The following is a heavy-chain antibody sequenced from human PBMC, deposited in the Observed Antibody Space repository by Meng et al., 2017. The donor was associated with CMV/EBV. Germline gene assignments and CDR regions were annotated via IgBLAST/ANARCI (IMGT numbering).Heavy chain of an antibody. D-gene: IGHD2-2*01. V-gene: IGHV4-59*01. CDR2: IYHSGST. CDR3: ASFYWGVVPAAPTGAFDI. Sequence: SETLSLTCTVSGGSISSYYWSWIRQPPGKGLEWIGYIYHSGSTNYNPSLKSRVTISVDTSKNQFSLKLSSVTAADTAVYYCASFYWGVVPAAPTGAFDIWGQGTMVTVSS. J-gene: IGHJ3*02. CDR1: GGSISSYY.